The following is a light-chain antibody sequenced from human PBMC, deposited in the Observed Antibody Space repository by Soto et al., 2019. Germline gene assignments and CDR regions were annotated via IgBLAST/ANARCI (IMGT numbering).Light chain of an antibody. V-gene: IGKV3-20*01. CDR3: QQYGSSPLYT. Sequence: SALTQSPGTLSLSPVESATLSCRASQSVSSSYLAWYQQKPGQAPRLLIYGSSSRATGIPDRFSGSGSGTDFTLTISRLEPEDFAVYYCQQYGSSPLYTFGQGTKLEI. CDR2: GSS. CDR1: QSVSSSY. J-gene: IGKJ2*01.